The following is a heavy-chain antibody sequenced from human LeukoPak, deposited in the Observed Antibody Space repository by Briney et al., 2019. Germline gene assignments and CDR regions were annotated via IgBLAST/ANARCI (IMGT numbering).Heavy chain of an antibody. J-gene: IGHJ4*02. CDR3: ARERGPIAVVPVAMDY. Sequence: PGGSLRLSCAASGFTFSSYEMNWVRQAPGKGLEWVSYISSSGSTIYYADSVKGRFTISRDNAKNSLYLQMNSLRAEDTAVYYCARERGPIAVVPVAMDYWGQGTLVTVSS. V-gene: IGHV3-48*03. CDR1: GFTFSSYE. CDR2: ISSSGSTI. D-gene: IGHD2-2*01.